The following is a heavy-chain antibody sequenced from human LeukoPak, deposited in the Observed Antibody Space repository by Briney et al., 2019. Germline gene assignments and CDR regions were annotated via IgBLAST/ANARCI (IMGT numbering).Heavy chain of an antibody. D-gene: IGHD3-10*01. J-gene: IGHJ4*02. CDR1: GYTLTELS. CDR3: ATLGIVVRGVYDFETSGDY. V-gene: IGHV1-24*01. CDR2: FDPEDGET. Sequence: GASVKVSCKVSGYTLTELSMHWVRQAPGKGLEWVGGFDPEDGETIYAQKFQGRVTMTEDTSTDTAYMELSSLRSEDTAVYYCATLGIVVRGVYDFETSGDYWGQGTLVTVSS.